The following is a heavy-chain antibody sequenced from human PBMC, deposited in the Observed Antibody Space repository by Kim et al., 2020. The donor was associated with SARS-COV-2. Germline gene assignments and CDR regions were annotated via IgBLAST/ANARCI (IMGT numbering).Heavy chain of an antibody. J-gene: IGHJ5*02. CDR3: ARVPSGYSPGAWFDP. V-gene: IGHV5-51*01. Sequence: PSFQGQVTISADKSISTAYLQWSSLKASDTAMYYCARVPSGYSPGAWFDPWGQGTLVTVSS. D-gene: IGHD3-3*01.